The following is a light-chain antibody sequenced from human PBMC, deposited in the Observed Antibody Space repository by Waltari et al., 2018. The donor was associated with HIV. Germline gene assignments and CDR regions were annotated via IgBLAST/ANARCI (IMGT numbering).Light chain of an antibody. CDR1: SSNIGARYD. CDR2: EST. Sequence: VTISCSGSSSNIGARYDVHWYQHIPGTAPKLLIYESTNRPSGVPDQFSASTSGTSASLAITGLQAEDEADYYCQSFDSVVTSSVFGGGTKLTVL. CDR3: QSFDSVVTSSV. J-gene: IGLJ2*01. V-gene: IGLV1-40*01.